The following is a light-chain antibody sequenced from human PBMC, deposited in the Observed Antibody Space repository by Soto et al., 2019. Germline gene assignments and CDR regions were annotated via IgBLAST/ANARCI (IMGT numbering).Light chain of an antibody. J-gene: IGKJ2*01. CDR1: RSLLHSNGHNY. Sequence: EIVMTQSPLSRPVTPGESASIPCRSSRSLLHSNGHNYLDWYLQKPGQSPQLLIYLGSNRASGVPDRLSGSGSGTDFTLKISRVEAEDVGVYCCMQALQAPPYTFGQGTKLEIK. CDR2: LGS. V-gene: IGKV2-28*01. CDR3: MQALQAPPYT.